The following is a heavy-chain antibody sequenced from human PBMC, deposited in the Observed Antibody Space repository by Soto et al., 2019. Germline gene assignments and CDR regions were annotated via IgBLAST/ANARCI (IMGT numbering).Heavy chain of an antibody. D-gene: IGHD3-22*01. CDR2: IIPIFGTA. CDR3: AREGSSGYYGNYFDY. V-gene: IGHV1-69*01. Sequence: QVQLVQSGAEVKKPGSSVKVSCKASGGTFSSYAISWVRQAPGQGLEWMGGIIPIFGTANYAQKFQGRVKITADECTSTAYMELSSLRSEDTAVYYCAREGSSGYYGNYFDYWGQGTLVTVSS. CDR1: GGTFSSYA. J-gene: IGHJ4*02.